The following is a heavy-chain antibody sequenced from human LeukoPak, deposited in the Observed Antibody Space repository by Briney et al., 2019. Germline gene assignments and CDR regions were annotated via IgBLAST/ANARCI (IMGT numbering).Heavy chain of an antibody. Sequence: GGSLRLSCAASGFTFSSYAMSWVRQAPGKGLEWVSAISGSGGSTYYADSVKGRFTISRDNSKNTLYLQMNSLRAEDTAVYYCAKDRSYYGSGNRAIDYWGQGTLVTVSS. J-gene: IGHJ4*02. D-gene: IGHD3-10*01. CDR3: AKDRSYYGSGNRAIDY. V-gene: IGHV3-23*01. CDR2: ISGSGGST. CDR1: GFTFSSYA.